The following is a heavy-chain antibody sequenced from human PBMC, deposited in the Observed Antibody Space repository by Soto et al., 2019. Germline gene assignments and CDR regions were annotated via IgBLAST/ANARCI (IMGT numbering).Heavy chain of an antibody. CDR3: ASTILTGYYRGPERFDY. CDR1: GGSISSYY. D-gene: IGHD3-9*01. J-gene: IGHJ4*02. Sequence: SDTLSLTCTVSGGSISSYYWSWIRQPPGKGLEWIGYIYYSGSTNYNPSLKSRVTISVDTSKNQFSLKLSSVTAADTAVYYCASTILTGYYRGPERFDYWGQGTLVTVSS. CDR2: IYYSGST. V-gene: IGHV4-59*08.